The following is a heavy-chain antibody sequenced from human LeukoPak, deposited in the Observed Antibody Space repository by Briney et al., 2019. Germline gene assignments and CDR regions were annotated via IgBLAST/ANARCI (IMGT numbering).Heavy chain of an antibody. J-gene: IGHJ3*02. CDR3: ARGNLAAAGDAFDI. Sequence: ASVKVSCKASGYTFTGYYMHWVRQAPGQGLEWMGWMNPNSGNTGYAQKFQGRVTITRNTSISTAYMELSSLRSEDTAVYYCARGNLAAAGDAFDIWGQGTMVTVSS. V-gene: IGHV1-8*03. CDR2: MNPNSGNT. CDR1: GYTFTGYY. D-gene: IGHD6-13*01.